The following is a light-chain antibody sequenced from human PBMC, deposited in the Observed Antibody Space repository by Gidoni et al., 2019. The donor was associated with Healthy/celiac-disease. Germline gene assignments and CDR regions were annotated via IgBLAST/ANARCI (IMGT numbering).Light chain of an antibody. Sequence: QSVLTQPPSVSGAPGQRVTISCTGSSPNLGAGYDVPWYQQLPGTAPKLLIYGNSNRPSGVPDRFSGSKSGTSASLAITGLQAEDEADYYCQSYDSSLSVGVFGGGTKLTVV. J-gene: IGLJ3*02. CDR3: QSYDSSLSVGV. CDR2: GNS. CDR1: SPNLGAGYD. V-gene: IGLV1-40*01.